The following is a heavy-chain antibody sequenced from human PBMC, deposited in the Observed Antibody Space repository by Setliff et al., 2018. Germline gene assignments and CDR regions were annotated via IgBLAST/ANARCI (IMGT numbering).Heavy chain of an antibody. D-gene: IGHD3-16*01. Sequence: GGSLRLSCEASGFTLSPYWMRWVRQVPGKGLVWVSRMNSDGSRISYADSVKGRFTISRDNAKNSLYLQMNSLRAEDTALYYCARSGGIGNYNWDVWGKGTTVTVSS. CDR1: GFTLSPYW. J-gene: IGHJ6*03. CDR3: ARSGGIGNYNWDV. CDR2: MNSDGSRI. V-gene: IGHV3-74*01.